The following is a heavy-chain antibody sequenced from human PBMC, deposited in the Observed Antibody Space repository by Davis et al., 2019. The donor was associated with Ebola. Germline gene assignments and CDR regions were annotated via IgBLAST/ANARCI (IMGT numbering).Heavy chain of an antibody. CDR2: ISSGGVTT. D-gene: IGHD2-21*01. CDR3: ARVNLWSRGWGMDV. V-gene: IGHV3-48*02. Sequence: GESLKISCAASGFVFRNYVMSWVRQAPGKGLEWLSYISSGGVTTYYADSVTGRFSTSRDNAQNSLLMQMNSLRDEDTAVYYCARVNLWSRGWGMDVWGKGTTVTVSS. CDR1: GFVFRNYV. J-gene: IGHJ6*03.